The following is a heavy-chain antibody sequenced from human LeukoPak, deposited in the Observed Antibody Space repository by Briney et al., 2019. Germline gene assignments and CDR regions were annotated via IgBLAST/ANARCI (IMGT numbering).Heavy chain of an antibody. D-gene: IGHD5-18*01. J-gene: IGHJ4*02. CDR1: GGSFSGYY. V-gene: IGHV4-59*01. CDR3: ASERLTGYSYGYHFDY. CDR2: IYYSGST. Sequence: SETLSLTCAVYGGSFSGYYWSWIRQPPGKGLEWIGYIYYSGSTTYNLSLKSRVTISEDTSKNQFSLKLSSVAAADTAVLYCASERLTGYSYGYHFDYWGQGTLVTVSS.